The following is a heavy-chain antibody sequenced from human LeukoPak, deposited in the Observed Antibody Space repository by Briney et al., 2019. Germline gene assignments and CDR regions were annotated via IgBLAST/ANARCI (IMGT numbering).Heavy chain of an antibody. J-gene: IGHJ4*02. D-gene: IGHD3-22*01. CDR2: INPNSGGT. V-gene: IGHV1-2*02. CDR1: GYTFTGYY. CDR3: ATLGGPFYYDSSGFDY. Sequence: GASVKVSCKASGYTFTGYYMHWVRQAPGQGLEWMGWINPNSGGTNYAQKFQGRVTMTRDTSISTAYMELSRLRSHDTAVYYCATLGGPFYYDSSGFDYWGQGTLVTVSS.